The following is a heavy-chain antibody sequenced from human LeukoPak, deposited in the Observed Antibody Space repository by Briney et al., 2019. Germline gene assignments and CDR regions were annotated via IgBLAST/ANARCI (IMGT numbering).Heavy chain of an antibody. Sequence: ASVKVSCKASGFTFTSSAMQWVRQPRGQRLEWIGWIVVGSGNTNYAQKFQERVTITRDMSTSTVYMELSSLRSEGTAVYYCAAAYSSGWYGTLDYWGQGTLVTVSS. D-gene: IGHD6-19*01. CDR2: IVVGSGNT. V-gene: IGHV1-58*02. CDR3: AAAYSSGWYGTLDY. CDR1: GFTFTSSA. J-gene: IGHJ4*02.